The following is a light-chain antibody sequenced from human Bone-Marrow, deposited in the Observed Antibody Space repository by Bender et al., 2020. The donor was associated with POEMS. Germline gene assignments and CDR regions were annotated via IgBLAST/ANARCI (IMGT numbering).Light chain of an antibody. CDR3: TSYTSTSTQV. CDR1: SSDIGSYDH. CDR2: DVI. V-gene: IGLV2-18*02. Sequence: QSALTQPASVSGSPGQSVTISCTGTSSDIGSYDHVSWYQQPPGTAPKLMIYDVINRPSGVPDRFSGSKSGNTASLTISALQAEDEADYYCTSYTSTSTQVFGGGTKLTVL. J-gene: IGLJ3*02.